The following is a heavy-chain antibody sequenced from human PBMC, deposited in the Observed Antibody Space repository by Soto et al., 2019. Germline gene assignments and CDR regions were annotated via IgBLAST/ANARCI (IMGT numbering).Heavy chain of an antibody. CDR2: ITYDGSNK. CDR1: GFTFSSYG. J-gene: IGHJ3*02. CDR3: ATVVVVIALDI. D-gene: IGHD3-22*01. Sequence: PGGSMRLWCPASGFTFSSYGMHCVRQAPGKGLEWVAVITYDGSNKYYAASVKGRFTISRDNSKNTLYLQMNSLRTEDTVEYSDATVVVVIALDIWGQGTMVTVSS. V-gene: IGHV3-30*03.